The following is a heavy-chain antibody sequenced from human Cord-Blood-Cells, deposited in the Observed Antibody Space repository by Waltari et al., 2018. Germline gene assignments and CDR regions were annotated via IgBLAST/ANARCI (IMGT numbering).Heavy chain of an antibody. CDR1: GFTFDDYA. J-gene: IGHJ4*02. CDR2: IIWNSGSI. CDR3: AKDRVGFDY. V-gene: IGHV3-9*01. Sequence: EVQLVESGGGLVQPGRSLRLSCAASGFTFDDYAMHWVRQAPGKGLEWVSGIIWNSGSIGYADSVKGRFTISRDNAKNSLYLQMNSLRAEDTALYYCAKDRVGFDYWGQGTLVTVSS. D-gene: IGHD1-26*01.